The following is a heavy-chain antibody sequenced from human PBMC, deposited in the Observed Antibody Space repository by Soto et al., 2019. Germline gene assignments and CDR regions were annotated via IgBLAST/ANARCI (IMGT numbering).Heavy chain of an antibody. V-gene: IGHV5-51*01. J-gene: IGHJ4*02. CDR1: GYIIKNYW. CDR2: IFPDDSDT. D-gene: IGHD3-16*01. Sequence: GESLKISCKASGYIIKNYWIGWVRQMPGQGLEWMGIIFPDDSDTRYSPSFQGHVTISVDKSISTAYVQWSSLKASDSAIYYCFRGGVTSRTFDYWGQGTMVTVSS. CDR3: FRGGVTSRTFDY.